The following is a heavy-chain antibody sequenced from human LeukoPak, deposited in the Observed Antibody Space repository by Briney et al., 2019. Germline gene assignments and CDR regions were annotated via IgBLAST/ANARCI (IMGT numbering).Heavy chain of an antibody. Sequence: ASVKVSCKASGYTFTSYGISWVRQAPGQGLEWMGWISAYNGNTNYAQKLQGRVTMTTDTSTSTAYMELRSLRSDDTAVYYCARAPYYYGSGSYLSPYYYMDVWGKGTTVTVSS. CDR3: ARAPYYYGSGSYLSPYYYMDV. D-gene: IGHD3-10*01. CDR2: ISAYNGNT. J-gene: IGHJ6*03. V-gene: IGHV1-18*01. CDR1: GYTFTSYG.